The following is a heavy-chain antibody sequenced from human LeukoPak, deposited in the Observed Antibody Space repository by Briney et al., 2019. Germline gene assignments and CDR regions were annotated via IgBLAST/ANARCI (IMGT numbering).Heavy chain of an antibody. V-gene: IGHV4-34*01. CDR3: ARGEQLGISFDY. Sequence: PSETLSLTCAVYGGSFSGYYWSWIRQPPGKGLEWIGEINHSGSTNYNPSLKSRVTISVDTSKNQFSLKLSSVTAADTAVYYCARGEQLGISFDYWGQGTLVTVSS. D-gene: IGHD6-6*01. CDR2: INHSGST. CDR1: GGSFSGYY. J-gene: IGHJ4*02.